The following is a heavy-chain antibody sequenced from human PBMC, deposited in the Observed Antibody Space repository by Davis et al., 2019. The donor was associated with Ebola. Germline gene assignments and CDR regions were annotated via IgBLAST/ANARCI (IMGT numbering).Heavy chain of an antibody. Sequence: SETLSLTCTVSGGSISSYYWSWIRQPPGKGLEWIAYIYYSGSTNYNPSLTSRVTISVDTSKNQFSLKLSSVTAADTAVYYCARRQCSGGSCTLDYWGQGTLVTVSS. CDR2: IYYSGST. V-gene: IGHV4-59*08. CDR3: ARRQCSGGSCTLDY. CDR1: GGSISSYY. J-gene: IGHJ4*02. D-gene: IGHD2-15*01.